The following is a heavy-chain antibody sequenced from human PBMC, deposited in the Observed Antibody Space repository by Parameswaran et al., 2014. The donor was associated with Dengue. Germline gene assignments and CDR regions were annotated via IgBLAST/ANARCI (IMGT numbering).Heavy chain of an antibody. V-gene: IGHV4-34*01. D-gene: IGHD3-3*01. CDR3: ARVTIFGVVIPYFDY. J-gene: IGHJ4*02. CDR2: INHSGST. Sequence: VRQAPGKGLEWIGEINHSGSTNYNPSLKSRVTISVDTSKNQFSLKLSSVTAADTAVYYCARVTIFGVVIPYFDYWGQGTLVTVSS.